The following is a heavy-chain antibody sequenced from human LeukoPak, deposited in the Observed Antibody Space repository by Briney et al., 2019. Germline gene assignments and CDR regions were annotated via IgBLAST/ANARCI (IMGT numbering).Heavy chain of an antibody. Sequence: SQTLSLTCTVSGGSVSSGDYYWRWIRQPPGKGLEWIGYIYYSGSTYYNPSLESRVTISVDTSKNQFSLKLSSVTAADTAVYYCARDYYGSGSLRYFDLWGRGTLVTVSS. V-gene: IGHV4-30-4*01. CDR3: ARDYYGSGSLRYFDL. CDR1: GGSVSSGDYY. D-gene: IGHD3-10*01. CDR2: IYYSGST. J-gene: IGHJ2*01.